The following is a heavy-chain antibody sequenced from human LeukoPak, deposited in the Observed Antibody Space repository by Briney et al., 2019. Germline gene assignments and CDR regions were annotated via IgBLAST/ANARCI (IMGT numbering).Heavy chain of an antibody. J-gene: IGHJ4*02. Sequence: GGSLRLSCAASGFNFDDYTMNWVRQAPGKGLEWVSSISSRNTYIYYADSVKGRFTISRDNAKSSLNLQMDSLRAEDTAVYYCAKDCSGGSCSWGQGTLVTVSS. D-gene: IGHD2-15*01. V-gene: IGHV3-21*01. CDR1: GFNFDDYT. CDR2: ISSRNTYI. CDR3: AKDCSGGSCS.